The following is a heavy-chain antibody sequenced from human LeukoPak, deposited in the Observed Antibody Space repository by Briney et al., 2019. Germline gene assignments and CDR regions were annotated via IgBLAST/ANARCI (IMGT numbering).Heavy chain of an antibody. V-gene: IGHV1-2*02. D-gene: IGHD1-7*01. CDR3: ATLTGATHY. Sequence: SVKVSCKASGYTFTGYYMHWVRQAPGQGLEWMGWINPNSGGTNYAQKFQGRVTMTRDPSTSTAYMELINLRSDDTAVYYCATLTGATHYWGQGTLVTVSS. J-gene: IGHJ4*02. CDR2: INPNSGGT. CDR1: GYTFTGYY.